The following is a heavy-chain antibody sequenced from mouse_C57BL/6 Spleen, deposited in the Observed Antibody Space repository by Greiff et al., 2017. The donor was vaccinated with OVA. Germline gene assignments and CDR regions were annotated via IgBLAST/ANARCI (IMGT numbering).Heavy chain of an antibody. CDR3: TNYYYGSSPFAY. CDR1: GYTFTSYW. V-gene: IGHV1-5*01. D-gene: IGHD1-1*01. Sequence: EVQVVESGTVLARPGASVKMSCKTSGYTFTSYWMHWVKQRPGQGLEWIGAIYPGNSDTSYNQKFKGKAKLTAVTSASTAYMELSSLTNEDSAVYYCTNYYYGSSPFAYWGQGTLVTVSA. J-gene: IGHJ3*01. CDR2: IYPGNSDT.